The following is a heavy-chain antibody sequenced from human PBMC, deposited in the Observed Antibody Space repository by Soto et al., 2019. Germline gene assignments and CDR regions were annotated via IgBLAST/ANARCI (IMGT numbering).Heavy chain of an antibody. CDR2: ISLKDDK. D-gene: IGHD1-26*01. Sequence: QITLKESGPTLVKPTQTLTLTCTYSGFSLTTSGAGVGWIRQPPGKALEWLALISLKDDKRYNPGLESRLTNTKDPSKNQVIITLTNMDPVDTATYFCAHRYGGNYYRWYFDSWGQGTLVTVSS. CDR1: GFSLTTSGAG. CDR3: AHRYGGNYYRWYFDS. V-gene: IGHV2-5*01. J-gene: IGHJ4*02.